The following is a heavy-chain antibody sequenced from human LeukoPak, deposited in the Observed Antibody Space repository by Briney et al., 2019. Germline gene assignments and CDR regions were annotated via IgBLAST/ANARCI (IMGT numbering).Heavy chain of an antibody. CDR3: AKVISSGWYNYFDY. D-gene: IGHD6-19*01. Sequence: PGGSLRLSCAASGFTFSSYAMSWVRQAPGKGLEWFSGISWNSGSIGYADSVRGRFTISRDNAKNSLYLQMNSLRAEDTALYYCAKVISSGWYNYFDYWGQGTLVTVSS. V-gene: IGHV3-9*01. CDR1: GFTFSSYA. CDR2: ISWNSGSI. J-gene: IGHJ4*02.